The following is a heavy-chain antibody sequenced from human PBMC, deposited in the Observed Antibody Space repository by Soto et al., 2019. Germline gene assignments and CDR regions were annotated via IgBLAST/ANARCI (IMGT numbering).Heavy chain of an antibody. V-gene: IGHV1-24*01. J-gene: IGHJ4*02. CDR1: GYTLTELS. Sequence: ASVKVSCKVSGYTLTELSMHWVRQAPVKGLEWMGGFDPEDGETIYAQKFQGRVTMTEDTSTDTAYMELSSLRSEDTAVYYCATAAGTIAVAGTGYFDYWGQGTLVTVSA. CDR2: FDPEDGET. CDR3: ATAAGTIAVAGTGYFDY. D-gene: IGHD6-19*01.